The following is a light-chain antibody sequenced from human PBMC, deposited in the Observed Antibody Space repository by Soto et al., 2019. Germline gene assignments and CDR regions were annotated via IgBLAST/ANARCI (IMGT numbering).Light chain of an antibody. CDR3: QQRSKWRT. J-gene: IGKJ1*01. V-gene: IGKV3-11*01. CDR2: DAS. Sequence: EIVLTQSPATLSLSPGEIATLSFRASQSVSSYLAWYQQKPGQAPRLLIYDASKRATGIPARFSGSGFGTDYTLTISSLEPEDFAVYYCQQRSKWRTFGQGTKVDIK. CDR1: QSVSSY.